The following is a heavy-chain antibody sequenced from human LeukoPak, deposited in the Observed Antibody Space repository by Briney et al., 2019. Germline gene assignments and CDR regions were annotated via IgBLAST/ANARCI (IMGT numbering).Heavy chain of an antibody. CDR2: INNDGSST. Sequence: QPGGSLRLSXAASGFTFNSYWMHWVRQAPGQGLVWVSRINNDGSSTNYADAVKGRFTTSRDNAKNTLYLKMNSLRAEDTAVYYCALRYCTSTSCYPYFDYWGQGTVVTVSS. V-gene: IGHV3-74*01. D-gene: IGHD2-2*01. CDR3: ALRYCTSTSCYPYFDY. J-gene: IGHJ4*02. CDR1: GFTFNSYW.